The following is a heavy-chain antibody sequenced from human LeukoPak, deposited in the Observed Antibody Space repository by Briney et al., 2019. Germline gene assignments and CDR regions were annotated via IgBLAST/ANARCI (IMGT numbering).Heavy chain of an antibody. Sequence: GGSLRLSCAASGFTFSSYEMNWVRQAPGKGLEWVANIKQDGSEKYYVDSVEGRFTVSRDNAKNSLYLQMNSLRAEDTAVYYCARAKRGYSYGYYYYMDVWGKGTTVTVSS. CDR2: IKQDGSEK. J-gene: IGHJ6*03. D-gene: IGHD5-18*01. CDR3: ARAKRGYSYGYYYYMDV. V-gene: IGHV3-7*01. CDR1: GFTFSSYE.